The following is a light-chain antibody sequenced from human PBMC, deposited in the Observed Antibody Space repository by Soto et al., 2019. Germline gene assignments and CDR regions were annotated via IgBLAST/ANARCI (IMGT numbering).Light chain of an antibody. CDR3: QQYSTSPT. Sequence: IVLTQSPATLSLSPGERATLSRGASKTVSSCYLGWYQQKPGLAPRLLIYDASSRATGIPDRFSGSWSGTEFTLTIIRLDPEDFAVHYCQQYSTSPTFGGGTKVEIK. CDR1: KTVSSCY. CDR2: DAS. V-gene: IGKV3D-20*01. J-gene: IGKJ4*01.